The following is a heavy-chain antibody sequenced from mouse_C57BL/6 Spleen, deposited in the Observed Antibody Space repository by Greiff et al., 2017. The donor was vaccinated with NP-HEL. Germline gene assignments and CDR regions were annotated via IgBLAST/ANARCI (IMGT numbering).Heavy chain of an antibody. CDR1: GYTFTDYN. V-gene: IGHV1-22*01. Sequence: VQLQQSGPELVKPGASVKMSCKASGYTFTDYNMHWVKQSHGKSLEWIGYINPNNGGTSYNQKFKGKATLTVNKSSSTAYMELRSLTSEDSAIYYCARSGNYYGSSPFAYWGQGTLVTVSA. D-gene: IGHD1-1*01. CDR2: INPNNGGT. J-gene: IGHJ3*01. CDR3: ARSGNYYGSSPFAY.